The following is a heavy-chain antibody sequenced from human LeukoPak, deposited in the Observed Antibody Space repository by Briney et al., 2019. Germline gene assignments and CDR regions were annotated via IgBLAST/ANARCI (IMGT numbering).Heavy chain of an antibody. Sequence: ASVKVSCKASGYTFTSYDINWVRQATGQGLEWMGWMNPNSGNTGYAQKFQGRGTMTRNTSISTAYMELSSLRSEATAVYYCARVVYSSSSLSFDYWGRGTLVTVSS. CDR2: MNPNSGNT. CDR3: ARVVYSSSSLSFDY. V-gene: IGHV1-8*01. D-gene: IGHD6-6*01. J-gene: IGHJ4*02. CDR1: GYTFTSYD.